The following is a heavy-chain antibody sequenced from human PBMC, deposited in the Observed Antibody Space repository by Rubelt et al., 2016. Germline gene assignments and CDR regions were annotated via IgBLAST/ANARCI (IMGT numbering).Heavy chain of an antibody. Sequence: QVQLQESGPGLVKPSETLSLTCTVSGGSISSYYWSWIRQPPGKGLEWIGYVYYSGSTNYNPSLKSRVAISVDTSKNQFSLKLNFVTAADTAVYYCARSTSGFGRGAINVWGQGTTVTVSS. D-gene: IGHD2-2*02. CDR2: VYYSGST. CDR3: ARSTSGFGRGAINV. J-gene: IGHJ6*02. V-gene: IGHV4-59*12. CDR1: GGSISSYY.